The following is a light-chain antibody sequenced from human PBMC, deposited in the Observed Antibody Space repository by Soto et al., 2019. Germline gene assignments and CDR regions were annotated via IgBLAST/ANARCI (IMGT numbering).Light chain of an antibody. Sequence: DIQLTQSPSPLSASVGDRVYITCRTSQDVSSYLNWYQQKPGKAPNLLIYDASHLETGVPSRISGSGSGTYFTLTISNLQPEDIATYYCQKHDGVPQFGPGTKVDF. J-gene: IGKJ3*01. CDR2: DAS. CDR3: QKHDGVPQ. CDR1: QDVSSY. V-gene: IGKV1-33*01.